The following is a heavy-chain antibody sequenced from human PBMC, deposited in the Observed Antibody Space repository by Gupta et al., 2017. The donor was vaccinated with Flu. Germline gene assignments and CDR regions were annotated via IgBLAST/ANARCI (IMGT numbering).Heavy chain of an antibody. CDR1: GFNFKYNS. CDR2: INGQSDTI. D-gene: IGHD2-2*01. CDR3: ARDFPTKYAADF. J-gene: IGHJ4*02. Sequence: EVQLVESGGGLVQPGGSLRLSCAASGFNFKYNSMNWVRQAPGKGLEWISYINGQSDTISYADSVKGRFTISRDNAKDSLYLQMNNLRDEDTAVYYCARDFPTKYAADFWGRGTLVTVSS. V-gene: IGHV3-48*02.